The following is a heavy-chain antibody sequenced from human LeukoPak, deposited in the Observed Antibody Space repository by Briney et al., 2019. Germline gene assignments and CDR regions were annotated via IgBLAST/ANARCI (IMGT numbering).Heavy chain of an antibody. CDR3: ATKPGVALDY. CDR2: ISGSGGST. D-gene: IGHD1-14*01. Sequence: PGGSLRLSCVASGFTFSSYAMTWVRQAPGKGLEWVSGISGSGGSTYYADSVKGRFTISRDNAKNSLYLQMNSLRAEDTAVYYCATKPGVALDYWGQGTLVTVSS. J-gene: IGHJ4*02. CDR1: GFTFSSYA. V-gene: IGHV3-23*01.